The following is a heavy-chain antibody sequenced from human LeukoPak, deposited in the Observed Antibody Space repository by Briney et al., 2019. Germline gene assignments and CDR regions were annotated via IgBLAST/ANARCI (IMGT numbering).Heavy chain of an antibody. J-gene: IGHJ4*02. V-gene: IGHV3-72*01. CDR2: TRNKANSYTT. Sequence: AGGSLRLSCAASGFTFSDHYMDWVRQAPGKGLEWVGRTRNKANSYTTEYAASGKGRSTISRADSKNSLYLQMNSLKTEDTAVYYCARKNRKAYYDYVWGSFFDYWGQGTLVTVSS. CDR3: ARKNRKAYYDYVWGSFFDY. CDR1: GFTFSDHY. D-gene: IGHD3-16*01.